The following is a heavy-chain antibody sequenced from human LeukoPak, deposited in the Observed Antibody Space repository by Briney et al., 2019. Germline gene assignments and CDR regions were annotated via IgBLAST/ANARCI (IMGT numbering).Heavy chain of an antibody. CDR2: MWYDGSRE. J-gene: IGHJ4*02. CDR1: GFILSTHG. V-gene: IGHV3-33*01. CDR3: ARDLSFGGLDF. Sequence: GGSLRLSCAASGFILSTHGMHWVRQAPGKGLEWVAGMWYDGSREDYADSVKGRFTISRDMSKNTLNLQMNSLRVEDTAMFYCARDLSFGGLDFRGQGTLVTVSS. D-gene: IGHD3-16*01.